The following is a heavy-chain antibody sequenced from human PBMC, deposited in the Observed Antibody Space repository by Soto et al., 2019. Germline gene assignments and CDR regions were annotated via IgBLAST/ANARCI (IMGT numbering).Heavy chain of an antibody. CDR1: GGTFSSHA. V-gene: IGHV1-69*13. CDR3: GSVGYCSSTNCLFYYYHYGMDV. CDR2: IIPIFGTT. J-gene: IGHJ6*02. D-gene: IGHD2-2*03. Sequence: SVKVSCKASGGTFSSHAISWVRQAPGRGLEWMGGIIPIFGTTNYAQNFRARVTITADESTSTAYMELSSLTSEDTAVYYCGSVGYCSSTNCLFYYYHYGMDVWGQGTTVTSP.